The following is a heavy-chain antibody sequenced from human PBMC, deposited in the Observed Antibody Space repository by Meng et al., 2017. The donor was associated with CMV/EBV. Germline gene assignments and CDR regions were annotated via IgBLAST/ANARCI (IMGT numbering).Heavy chain of an antibody. J-gene: IGHJ4*02. CDR3: AKDVRGYWYSLEY. V-gene: IGHV3-9*01. D-gene: IGHD2-2*03. CDR1: GFTFSSYS. CDR2: FNWNSGDI. Sequence: SLRPSCAASGFTFSSYSMNWFRQAPGKGLEWVSGFNWNSGDIGYADSVKGRFTISRDNAKNYLYLQMNSLRDEDTALYYCAKDVRGYWYSLEYWGQGTLVTVSS.